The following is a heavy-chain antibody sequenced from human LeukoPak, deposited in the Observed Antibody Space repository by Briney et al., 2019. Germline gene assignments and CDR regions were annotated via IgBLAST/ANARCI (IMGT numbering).Heavy chain of an antibody. J-gene: IGHJ5*02. CDR1: GYTFTSYD. CDR2: MNPNSGNT. CDR3: ARGRDLYYYDSSGYLT. Sequence: ASVKVSCKASGYTFTSYDINWVRQATGQGLEWMGWMNPNSGNTGYAQKLQGRVTMTRNTSISTAYMELSSLRSEDTAVYYCARGRDLYYYDSSGYLTWGQGTLVTVSS. V-gene: IGHV1-8*01. D-gene: IGHD3-22*01.